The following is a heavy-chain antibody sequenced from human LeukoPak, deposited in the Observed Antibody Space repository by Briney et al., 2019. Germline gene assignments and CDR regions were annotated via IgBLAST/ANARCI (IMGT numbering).Heavy chain of an antibody. D-gene: IGHD3-3*01. CDR3: ARYLWKYYYYGMDV. CDR1: GYSFTTYW. Sequence: GESLKISCKSSGYSFTTYWIGWVRQLPGRGLEWMGIIYPGDSDTRYSPSFQGQVTISADKSISTAYLQWGSLKASDTAMYYCARYLWKYYYYGMDVWGQGTTVTVSS. CDR2: IYPGDSDT. J-gene: IGHJ6*02. V-gene: IGHV5-51*01.